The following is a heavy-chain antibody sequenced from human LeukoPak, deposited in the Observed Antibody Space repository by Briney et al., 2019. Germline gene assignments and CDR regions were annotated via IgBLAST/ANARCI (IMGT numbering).Heavy chain of an antibody. CDR2: INPNSGGT. J-gene: IGHJ4*02. CDR1: GYTFTGYY. CDR3: ARVPGGSGSYYLFFDY. Sequence: ASVKVSCKASGYTFTGYYMHWVRQAPGQGLEWMGWINPNSGGTNYAQKFRGRVTMTRDTSISTAYMELSRLRSDDTAVYYCARVPGGSGSYYLFFDYWGQGTLVTVSS. V-gene: IGHV1-2*02. D-gene: IGHD3-10*01.